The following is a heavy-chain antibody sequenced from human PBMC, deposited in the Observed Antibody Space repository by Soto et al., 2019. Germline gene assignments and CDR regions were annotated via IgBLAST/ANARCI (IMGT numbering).Heavy chain of an antibody. Sequence: SETLSLTCAVSGYSISSGYYWGWIRQPPGKGLEWIGSIYHSGSTYYNPSLKSRVTISVDTSKNQFSLKLSSVTAADTAVYYCARDRHNRKIFGVVSWFDTWGQGTLVTVSS. V-gene: IGHV4-38-2*02. CDR1: GYSISSGYY. D-gene: IGHD3-3*01. CDR3: ARDRHNRKIFGVVSWFDT. CDR2: IYHSGST. J-gene: IGHJ5*02.